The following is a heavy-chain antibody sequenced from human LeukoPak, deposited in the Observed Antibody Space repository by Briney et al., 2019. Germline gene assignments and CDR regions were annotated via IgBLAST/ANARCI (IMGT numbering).Heavy chain of an antibody. D-gene: IGHD3-22*01. CDR1: GGSISSSNW. Sequence: PSETLSLTCAVSGGSISSSNWWSWVRQPPGKGLEWIGEIYHSGSTNYNPSLKSRVTISVDTSKNQFSLKLSSVTAADTAVYYCARGDYYYDSSGYDIAEYFQHWGQGALVTVSS. CDR3: ARGDYYYDSSGYDIAEYFQH. CDR2: IYHSGST. J-gene: IGHJ1*01. V-gene: IGHV4-4*02.